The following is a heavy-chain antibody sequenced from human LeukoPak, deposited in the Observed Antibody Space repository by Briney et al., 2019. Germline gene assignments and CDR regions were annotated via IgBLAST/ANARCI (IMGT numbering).Heavy chain of an antibody. Sequence: ASVKVSCKASGYTFIAYYMHWVRQAPEQGLEWMGWINPNSGGTNYAQKFQGGVTITRGTSISTAYMDLSRLRSDDTAVYYCARGMGVLVPAATWFDPWGQGTLVTVSS. CDR2: INPNSGGT. CDR1: GYTFIAYY. D-gene: IGHD2-2*01. J-gene: IGHJ5*02. CDR3: ARGMGVLVPAATWFDP. V-gene: IGHV1-2*02.